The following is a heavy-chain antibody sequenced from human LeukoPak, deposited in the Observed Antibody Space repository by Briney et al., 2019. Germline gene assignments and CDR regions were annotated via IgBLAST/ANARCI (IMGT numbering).Heavy chain of an antibody. CDR1: GFTVSSNY. J-gene: IGHJ3*02. Sequence: GGSLRLPCAASGFTVSSNYMTWVRQAPGKGLEWVSIIYSGGSTFYADSVKGRFTISRDNSKNTLYLQMNSLRAEDTAVYYCARARIVAAGNDAFDIWGQGTMVTVSS. V-gene: IGHV3-66*01. CDR3: ARARIVAAGNDAFDI. D-gene: IGHD6-13*01. CDR2: IYSGGST.